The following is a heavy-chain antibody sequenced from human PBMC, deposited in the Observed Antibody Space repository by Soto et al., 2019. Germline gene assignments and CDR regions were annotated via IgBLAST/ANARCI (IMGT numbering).Heavy chain of an antibody. CDR2: IYYLGNT. CDR1: GGSISSGLSY. Sequence: PSETMSLTCTVSGGSISSGLSYWGWIRQPPGQGLEWVGSIYYLGNTYYNSSLGSRVVISVDKSKNQFSLKLSSVTAADTAVYYCAGLYPYESSGYRLNYWGQGTQVTVSS. V-gene: IGHV4-39*01. CDR3: AGLYPYESSGYRLNY. D-gene: IGHD3-22*01. J-gene: IGHJ4*02.